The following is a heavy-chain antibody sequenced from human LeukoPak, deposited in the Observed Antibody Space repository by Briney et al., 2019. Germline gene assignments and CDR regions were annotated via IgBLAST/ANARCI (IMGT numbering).Heavy chain of an antibody. CDR2: MNPNSGNT. D-gene: IGHD4-17*01. J-gene: IGHJ4*02. CDR3: ARDRSRRYGDYADY. V-gene: IGHV1-8*01. CDR1: GYTFTSYD. Sequence: GASVKVSCKASGYTFTSYDINWVRQATGQGLEWMGWMNPNSGNTGYAQKFQGRVTMTRNTSISTAYMELRSLRSDDTAVYYCARDRSRRYGDYADYWGQGTLVTVSS.